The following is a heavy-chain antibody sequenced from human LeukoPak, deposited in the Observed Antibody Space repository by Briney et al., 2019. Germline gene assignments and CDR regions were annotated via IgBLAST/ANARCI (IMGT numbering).Heavy chain of an antibody. CDR2: INPSGDNT. D-gene: IGHD3-3*01. Sequence: GASVKVSCKASGYTFTSYYMYWVRQAPGQGLEWMGIINPSGDNTNYAQKFQGRVTMTRDMSTTTVYMELSGLRSEDTAVYYCARGPHRRTYDRDNWFDPWGQGTLVTVSS. CDR3: ARGPHRRTYDRDNWFDP. CDR1: GYTFTSYY. V-gene: IGHV1-46*01. J-gene: IGHJ5*02.